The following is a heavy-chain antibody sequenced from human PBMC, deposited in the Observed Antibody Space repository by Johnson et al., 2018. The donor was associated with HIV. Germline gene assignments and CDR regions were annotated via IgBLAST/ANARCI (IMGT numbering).Heavy chain of an antibody. CDR1: GFTFTYYG. CDR3: ARFGRGGSHAFDI. Sequence: QVQLVESGGGVVQPGRSLRLSCAASGFTFTYYGIHWVRQAPGKGLEWVADISFDGSIKDYADSVKGRFTISRDNAKNSLYLQMNSLRAEDTALYYCARFGRGGSHAFDIWGQGTMVTVSS. CDR2: ISFDGSIK. V-gene: IGHV3-30*04. J-gene: IGHJ3*02. D-gene: IGHD5-24*01.